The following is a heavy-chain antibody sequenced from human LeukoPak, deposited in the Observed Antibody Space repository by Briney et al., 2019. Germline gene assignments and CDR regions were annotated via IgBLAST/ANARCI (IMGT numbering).Heavy chain of an antibody. V-gene: IGHV4-4*09. CDR3: ARLSAAVHLGAFDL. CDR2: IHTSGSN. Sequence: SETLSLTCAVSGVSISPHYWAWIRQPPGKGLEWIGYIHTSGSNNQYPSLKSRVTISVDKSKNHFSLRLTSVTAADTAVCYCARLSAAVHLGAFDLWGQGTMVTVSS. D-gene: IGHD3-3*01. CDR1: GVSISPHY. J-gene: IGHJ3*01.